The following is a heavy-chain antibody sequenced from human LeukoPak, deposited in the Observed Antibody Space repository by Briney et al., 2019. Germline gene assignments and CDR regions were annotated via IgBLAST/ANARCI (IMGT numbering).Heavy chain of an antibody. CDR3: AKDSGYSSGWYVVFNYYGMDV. CDR1: GFTFSSYG. CDR2: ISYDGSNK. V-gene: IGHV3-30*18. Sequence: GRSLRLSCAASGFTFSSYGMHWVRQAPGKGLEWVAVISYDGSNKYYADSVKGRFTISRDNSKNTLYLQMNSLRAEDTAVYYCAKDSGYSSGWYVVFNYYGMDVWSQGTTVTVSS. J-gene: IGHJ6*02. D-gene: IGHD6-19*01.